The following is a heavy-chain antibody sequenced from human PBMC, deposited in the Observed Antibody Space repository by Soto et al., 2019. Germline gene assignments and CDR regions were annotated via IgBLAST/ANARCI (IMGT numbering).Heavy chain of an antibody. CDR1: GGSMSSYY. D-gene: IGHD2-2*01. CDR3: ARGPCSSSTCYGFDH. V-gene: IGHV4-59*01. J-gene: IGHJ4*02. CDR2: IYYTGSP. Sequence: SETLSLTCTVSGGSMSSYYWSWIRQPPGKGLEWIGYIYYTGSPKYNPSLKSRVTISADRFNNQFSLKVTSVTAADTAVYYCARGPCSSSTCYGFDHWGQGALVTVSS.